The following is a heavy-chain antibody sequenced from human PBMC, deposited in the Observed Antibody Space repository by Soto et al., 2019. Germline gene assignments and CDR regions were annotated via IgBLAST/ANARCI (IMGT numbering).Heavy chain of an antibody. V-gene: IGHV3-9*01. CDR1: GFTFDDYA. CDR2: ISWNSGSI. D-gene: IGHD5-12*01. CDR3: AKDIVATTPPYYFDY. Sequence: EVQLVESGGGLVQPGRSLRLSCAASGFTFDDYAMHWVRQAPGKGLEWVSGISWNSGSIGYADSVKGRFTISRDNAKNSLYLQMNSLRAEDTALYYCAKDIVATTPPYYFDYWDQGTLVTVSS. J-gene: IGHJ4*02.